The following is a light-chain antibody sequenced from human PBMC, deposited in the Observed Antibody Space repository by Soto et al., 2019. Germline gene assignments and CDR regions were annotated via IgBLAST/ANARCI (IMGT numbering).Light chain of an antibody. CDR3: SSYTSGSTAV. CDR2: DVS. V-gene: IGLV2-14*03. CDR1: SSDVGRYNY. Sequence: QSALTQPASVSGSPGQSITISCTGTSSDVGRYNYVSWYQQHPGKAPKLMIYDVSNRPSGVSNRFSGSKSGNTASLTISGLQAEDEADYYCSSYTSGSTAVFGGGTQLTVL. J-gene: IGLJ2*01.